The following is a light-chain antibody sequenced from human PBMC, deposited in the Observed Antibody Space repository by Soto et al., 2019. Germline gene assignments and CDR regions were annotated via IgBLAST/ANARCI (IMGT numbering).Light chain of an antibody. Sequence: QSALTQPRSVSGSPGQSVTISCTGTSSDVGGYNYVSWYQQHQGKPPKLMIYDVSKRPSGVPDRFSGSKSGNTASLTISGLQAEDEADYYCCSYAGSSYVFGTGTKVTVL. V-gene: IGLV2-11*01. CDR2: DVS. CDR3: CSYAGSSYV. J-gene: IGLJ1*01. CDR1: SSDVGGYNY.